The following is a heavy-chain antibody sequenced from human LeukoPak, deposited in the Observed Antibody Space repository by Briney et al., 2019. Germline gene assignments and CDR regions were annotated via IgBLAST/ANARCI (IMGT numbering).Heavy chain of an antibody. Sequence: ASVKVSCKASGYTFTGYDIHWVRQATGQGLEWMGWMNPNSGNKSFAHKFQGRVTMTRNTSISTAYMGLSSLRSEDTAVYYCARYGSGSYYYYYGMDVWGQGTTVTVSS. V-gene: IGHV1-8*01. CDR3: ARYGSGSYYYYYGMDV. CDR1: GYTFTGYD. J-gene: IGHJ6*02. D-gene: IGHD3-10*01. CDR2: MNPNSGNK.